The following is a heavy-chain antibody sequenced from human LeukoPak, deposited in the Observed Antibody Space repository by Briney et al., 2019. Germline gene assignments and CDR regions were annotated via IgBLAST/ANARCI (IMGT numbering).Heavy chain of an antibody. D-gene: IGHD2-2*01. CDR2: IYYSGST. Sequence: KASETLSLTCTVSGGSISSSSYYWGWIRQPPGKGLEWIGSIYYSGSTHYNPSLKSRVTISVDTSKNQFSLKLSSVTAADTAVYYCARLVGYCSSTSCYVDYWGQGTLVTVSS. CDR1: GGSISSSSYY. J-gene: IGHJ4*02. CDR3: ARLVGYCSSTSCYVDY. V-gene: IGHV4-39*01.